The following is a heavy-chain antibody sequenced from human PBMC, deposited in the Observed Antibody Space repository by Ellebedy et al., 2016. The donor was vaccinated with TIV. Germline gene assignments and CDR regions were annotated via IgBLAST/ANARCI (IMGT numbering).Heavy chain of an antibody. D-gene: IGHD3-22*01. CDR3: ARHDPRYYESSGFYYGGWFDS. Sequence: SETLSLTCTVSGGSISSYFWSWIRQPPGKGLEWIGYVDYSGNTTYNPSLQSRVTVSVDTSKNQFSLKLSSVTAADTAVYFCARHDPRYYESSGFYYGGWFDSWGQGTLVTVSS. J-gene: IGHJ5*01. CDR2: VDYSGNT. V-gene: IGHV4-59*08. CDR1: GGSISSYF.